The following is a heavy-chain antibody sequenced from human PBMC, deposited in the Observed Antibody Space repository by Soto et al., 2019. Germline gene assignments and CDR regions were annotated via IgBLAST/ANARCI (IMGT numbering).Heavy chain of an antibody. CDR1: GFTFDDYA. J-gene: IGHJ4*02. Sequence: EVQLVESGGGLVQPGRSLRLSCAASGFTFDDYAMHWVRQAPGKGLEWVSGISWNSGSIGYADSVKGRFTISRDNAKNSLYLQMNSLRAEDTALYYCAKVESGYDMGAVDYWGQGTLVTVSS. V-gene: IGHV3-9*01. CDR3: AKVESGYDMGAVDY. CDR2: ISWNSGSI. D-gene: IGHD5-12*01.